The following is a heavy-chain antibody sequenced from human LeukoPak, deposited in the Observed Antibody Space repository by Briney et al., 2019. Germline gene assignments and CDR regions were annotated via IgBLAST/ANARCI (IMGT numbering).Heavy chain of an antibody. CDR2: TYYRSKWYN. D-gene: IGHD3-22*01. Sequence: SQTLSLTCAISGDSFSSNSAAWNWIRQSPSRGLEWLGRTYYRSKWYNDYAVSVKSRISINPDTSKNQFSLQLNSVTPEDTAVYYCARTQPDYYDSSGYYFGCAFDIWGQGTLVTVSS. CDR1: GDSFSSNSAA. J-gene: IGHJ3*02. CDR3: ARTQPDYYDSSGYYFGCAFDI. V-gene: IGHV6-1*01.